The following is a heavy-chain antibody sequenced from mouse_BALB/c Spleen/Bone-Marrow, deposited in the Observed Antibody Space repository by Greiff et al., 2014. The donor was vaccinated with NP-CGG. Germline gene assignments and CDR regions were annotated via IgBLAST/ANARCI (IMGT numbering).Heavy chain of an antibody. Sequence: QVQLQQSGPELAKPGASVKMSCRASGYTFTSYWMNWVKQRPVQGLEWIGYINPTRGYTEYNQKFKDKATLTTDKSSSTAYMQLSSLTSEDSAVYYCTTGGNDWFAYWGRGTLVTVSA. J-gene: IGHJ3*01. CDR1: GYTFTSYW. D-gene: IGHD2-1*01. CDR3: TTGGNDWFAY. V-gene: IGHV1-7*01. CDR2: INPTRGYT.